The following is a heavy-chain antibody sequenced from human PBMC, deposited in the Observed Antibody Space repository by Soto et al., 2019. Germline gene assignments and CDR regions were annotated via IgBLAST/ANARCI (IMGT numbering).Heavy chain of an antibody. CDR3: ARQNTFFGVARGFDT. CDR1: GYIFTNYW. D-gene: IGHD3-3*01. J-gene: IGHJ5*02. V-gene: IGHV5-51*01. CDR2: IYPGDSDT. Sequence: GESLKISCKGSGYIFTNYWIGWVRQMPGKGLEWMGIIYPGDSDTTLSPSFQGQVTMSADKSDSTVYLQWRSLKASDTAMYFCARQNTFFGVARGFDTWGQGTLVTVSS.